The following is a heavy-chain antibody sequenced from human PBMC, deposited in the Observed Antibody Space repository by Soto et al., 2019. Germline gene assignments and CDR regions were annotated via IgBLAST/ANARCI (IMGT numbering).Heavy chain of an antibody. CDR1: GFTFSSYA. Sequence: EVQLLESGGGLVQPGGSLRLSCAASGFTFSSYAMSWVRQAPGKGLEWVSAISGGRGSTHYADSVKGRFTISRDTSKNTLYLQMNSLRAADTAVYYCAKKGAVGATYFFDYWGQGPLVTVSS. CDR3: AKKGAVGATYFFDY. V-gene: IGHV3-23*01. CDR2: ISGGRGST. J-gene: IGHJ4*02. D-gene: IGHD1-26*01.